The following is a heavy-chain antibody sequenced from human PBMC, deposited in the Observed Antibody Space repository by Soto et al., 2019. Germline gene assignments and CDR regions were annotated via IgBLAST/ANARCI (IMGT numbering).Heavy chain of an antibody. Sequence: SSVKASCKASGYSIYNYDITWVRQARGQGLEWMGTISAYIEYTNIAQNLQGRISLTTDKSTATAYMELKNLTSDDTAVYYCARSWATVTTARAMVYWGQGTLVTVS. D-gene: IGHD4-17*01. V-gene: IGHV1-18*01. CDR1: GYSIYNYD. CDR2: ISAYIEYT. J-gene: IGHJ4*02. CDR3: ARSWATVTTARAMVY.